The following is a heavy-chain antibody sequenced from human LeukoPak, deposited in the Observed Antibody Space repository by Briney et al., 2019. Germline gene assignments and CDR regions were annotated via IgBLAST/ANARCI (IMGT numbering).Heavy chain of an antibody. CDR3: ARGAEYFQH. J-gene: IGHJ1*01. Sequence: SETLSLTCTVSGGSISNYYWSWIRQPPGKGLEWIGFIYYTGSTNYNPSLKSRVTISVDTSKNQVSLKLRSVTAADTAVYYCARGAEYFQHWGQGTLVTVSS. CDR1: GGSISNYY. V-gene: IGHV4-59*01. CDR2: IYYTGST.